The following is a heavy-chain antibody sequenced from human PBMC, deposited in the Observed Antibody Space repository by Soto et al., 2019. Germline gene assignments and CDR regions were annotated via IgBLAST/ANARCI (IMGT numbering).Heavy chain of an antibody. D-gene: IGHD3-10*01. CDR2: ISVYNYNT. V-gene: IGHV1-18*01. J-gene: IGHJ4*02. Sequence: QVQLVQSGAEVKKPGASVKVSCKTSGYTFSNYGIAWVRQAPGQSLEWMGWISVYNYNTNYAQKLQGRVTMTTDISTSTAYMELRSLITDDTAVYYWASGGGYYGSGTYPFDYWGQGTLVTVSS. CDR1: GYTFSNYG. CDR3: ASGGGYYGSGTYPFDY.